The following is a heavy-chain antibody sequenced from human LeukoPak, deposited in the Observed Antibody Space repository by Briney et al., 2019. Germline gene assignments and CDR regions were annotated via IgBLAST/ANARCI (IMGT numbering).Heavy chain of an antibody. CDR1: GFTFSSYA. V-gene: IGHV3-30*04. CDR2: ISYDGSNK. Sequence: GRSLRLSCAASGFTFSSYAMHWVRQAPGKGLEWVAVISYDGSNKYYADSVKGRFTISRDNSKNTLYLQMNSLRAEDTAVYYCARVFIKTGYYGMDVWGQGTTVTVSS. J-gene: IGHJ6*02. CDR3: ARVFIKTGYYGMDV.